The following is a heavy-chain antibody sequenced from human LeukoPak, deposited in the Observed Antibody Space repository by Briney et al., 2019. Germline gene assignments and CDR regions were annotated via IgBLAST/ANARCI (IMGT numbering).Heavy chain of an antibody. CDR3: AKSSLGGDYGDYRPFDY. CDR1: GFTFDDYA. J-gene: IGHJ4*02. Sequence: GGSLRLSCAASGFTFDDYAMTWVRQAPGKGLEWVSGINWNGGSTRYADSVKGRFTISRDNAKNSLYLQMNSLRAEDAAVYYCAKSSLGGDYGDYRPFDYWGQGTLVTV. V-gene: IGHV3-20*04. CDR2: INWNGGST. D-gene: IGHD4-17*01.